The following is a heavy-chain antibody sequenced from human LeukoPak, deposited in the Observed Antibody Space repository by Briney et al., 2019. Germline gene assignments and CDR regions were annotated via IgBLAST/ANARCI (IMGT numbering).Heavy chain of an antibody. J-gene: IGHJ5*02. CDR2: IYYSGTT. V-gene: IGHV4-59*01. CDR1: GGSISSYY. Sequence: SETLSLTCTVSGGSISSYYWSWIRQPPGKGLEWIGFIYYSGTTNYNPSLKSRVTISVDTSKNQFSLKLSSVTAADTAVYYCAREKFTDGFDPWGQGTLVTVSS. CDR3: AREKFTDGFDP.